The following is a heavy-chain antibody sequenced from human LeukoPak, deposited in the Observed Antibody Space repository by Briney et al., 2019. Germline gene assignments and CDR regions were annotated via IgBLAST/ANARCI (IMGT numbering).Heavy chain of an antibody. V-gene: IGHV3-23*01. J-gene: IGHJ4*02. CDR1: GFTFSNYA. CDR2: ISGSGGSS. CDR3: AKDDAVLMVYALSGYNY. D-gene: IGHD2-8*01. Sequence: GGSLRLSCAASGFTFSNYAMTWVRQAPGKGLEWVSAISGSGGSSYYADSVKGRFTISRDNSKNTLNLQMNSLRAEDTAVYYCAKDDAVLMVYALSGYNYWGQGTLVTVSS.